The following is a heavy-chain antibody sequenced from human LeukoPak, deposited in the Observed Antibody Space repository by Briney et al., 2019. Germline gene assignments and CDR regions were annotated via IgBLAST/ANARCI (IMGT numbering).Heavy chain of an antibody. CDR3: ARHSKIQLWLRIVDYYGMDV. J-gene: IGHJ6*02. Sequence: PGGSLRLSCAASGFTFSSYSMNWVRQAPGKGLEWVSSISSSSSYIYYADSVKGRFTISRDNAKNSLYLQMNSLRAEDTAVYYCARHSKIQLWLRIVDYYGMDVWGQGTTVTVSS. CDR2: ISSSSSYI. V-gene: IGHV3-21*01. CDR1: GFTFSSYS. D-gene: IGHD5-18*01.